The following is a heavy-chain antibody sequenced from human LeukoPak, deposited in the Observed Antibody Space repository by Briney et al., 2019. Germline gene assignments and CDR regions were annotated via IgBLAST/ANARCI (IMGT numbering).Heavy chain of an antibody. D-gene: IGHD4-17*01. CDR1: GFTFSSYD. CDR3: ARATYGDHAVGGPYFDY. V-gene: IGHV3-13*01. CDR2: IGTAGDT. Sequence: GGSLRLSCAASGFTFSSYDMHWVRQATGKGLEWVSAIGTAGDTYYPGSVKGRFTISRENAKNSLYLQMNSLRAGDTAVYYCARATYGDHAVGGPYFDYWGQGTLVTVSS. J-gene: IGHJ4*02.